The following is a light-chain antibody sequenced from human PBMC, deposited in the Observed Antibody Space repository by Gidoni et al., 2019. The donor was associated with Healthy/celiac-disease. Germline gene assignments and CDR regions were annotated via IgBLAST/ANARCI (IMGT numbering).Light chain of an antibody. V-gene: IGKV3-15*01. Sequence: EIVMTQSPATLSVSPGESATLSCRASQRGSSNLAWYQQKPGQAPRLLIYGASTRATGIPARFSGSGSGAEFTLTISSLQSEDFAVYYCQQYNNWPPLLTFGGGTKVEIK. CDR2: GAS. CDR1: QRGSSN. CDR3: QQYNNWPPLLT. J-gene: IGKJ4*01.